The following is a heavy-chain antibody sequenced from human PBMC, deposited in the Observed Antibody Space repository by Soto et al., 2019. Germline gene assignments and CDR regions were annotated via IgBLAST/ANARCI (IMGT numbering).Heavy chain of an antibody. CDR2: IIPHSGET. Sequence: QVQLVQSGAEEKRPGASVKVSCKATGYSVTGYYMHWVRQAQGQGLEWMGRIIPHSGETNYAKKFQQRVTQTRDTSLSTAYMQRSGLTSDDTSLYYCASETADFTNAAHHIWGQGTLVTVSS. V-gene: IGHV1-2*06. CDR3: ASETADFTNAAHHI. CDR1: GYSVTGYY. D-gene: IGHD4-4*01. J-gene: IGHJ4*02.